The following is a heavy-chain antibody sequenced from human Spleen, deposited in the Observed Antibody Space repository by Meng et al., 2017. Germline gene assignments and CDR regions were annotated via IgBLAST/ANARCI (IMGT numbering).Heavy chain of an antibody. V-gene: IGHV1-18*04. Sequence: HVQLMQSGAEVKQPGASVKVSCKASGYSFTHHGITWVRQAPGQGLEWMGWISASNGNSNYAQKLQGRVTLTTDTSTSTAYMELRSLTSDDTAVYYCVRDIDPFDRWGQGTLVTVSS. D-gene: IGHD3-16*02. CDR1: GYSFTHHG. CDR2: ISASNGNS. CDR3: VRDIDPFDR. J-gene: IGHJ5*02.